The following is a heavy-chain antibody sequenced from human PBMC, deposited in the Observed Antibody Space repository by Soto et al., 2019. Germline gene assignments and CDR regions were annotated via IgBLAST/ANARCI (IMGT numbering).Heavy chain of an antibody. CDR3: ARGLFSGRRLLGLNWFDP. CDR2: IYYSGST. D-gene: IGHD3-22*01. Sequence: SETLSLTCTVSGGSISSGGYYWSWIRQHPGKGLEWIGYIYYSGSTYYNPSLKSRVTISVDTSKNQFSLKLSSVTAADTAVYYCARGLFSGRRLLGLNWFDPWGQGTLVTSPQ. V-gene: IGHV4-31*03. CDR1: GGSISSGGYY. J-gene: IGHJ5*02.